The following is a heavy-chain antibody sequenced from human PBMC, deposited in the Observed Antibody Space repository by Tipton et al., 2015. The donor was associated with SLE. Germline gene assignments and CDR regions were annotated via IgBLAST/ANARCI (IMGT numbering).Heavy chain of an antibody. Sequence: LRLSCTVSGGSISSSSYYWGWIRQPPGKGLEWIGSIYYSGSTYYNPSLKSRVTISVDTSKNQFSLKLSSVTAADTAVYYCARSVARYFNSWGQGTLVTVSS. J-gene: IGHJ4*02. CDR3: ARSVARYFNS. CDR1: GGSISSSSYY. D-gene: IGHD6-19*01. V-gene: IGHV4-39*07. CDR2: IYYSGST.